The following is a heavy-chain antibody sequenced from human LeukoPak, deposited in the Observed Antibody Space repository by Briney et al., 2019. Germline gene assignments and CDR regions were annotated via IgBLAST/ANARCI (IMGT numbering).Heavy chain of an antibody. D-gene: IGHD5/OR15-5a*01. CDR2: INHNSGGT. CDR3: ARGVPNYYYYGMDV. J-gene: IGHJ6*04. CDR1: GYTFTDYY. V-gene: IGHV1-2*04. Sequence: ASVKVSCKASGYTFTDYYMHWVRQAPGQGLEWMGCINHNSGGTNYAQKFQGWVTMTRDTSISTAYMELSRLRSDDTAVYYCARGVPNYYYYGMDVWGKGTTVTVSS.